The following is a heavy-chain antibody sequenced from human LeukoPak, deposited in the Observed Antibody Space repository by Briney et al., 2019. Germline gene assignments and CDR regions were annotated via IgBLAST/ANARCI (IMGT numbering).Heavy chain of an antibody. CDR2: IIPMFGTA. Sequence: SVKVSCKSSGGSFSSYRISWVRQAPGQGLEWMGGIIPMFGTADYAQKFQGRVTITADESTTTAYMELSSLRSDDTAVYYCARDLLDSSGWQWGQGTLVTVSS. CDR1: GGSFSSYR. J-gene: IGHJ4*02. D-gene: IGHD6-19*01. CDR3: ARDLLDSSGWQ. V-gene: IGHV1-69*13.